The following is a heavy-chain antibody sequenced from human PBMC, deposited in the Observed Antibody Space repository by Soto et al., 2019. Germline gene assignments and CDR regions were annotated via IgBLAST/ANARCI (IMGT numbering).Heavy chain of an antibody. J-gene: IGHJ6*02. CDR3: ARVGSSRPYGMDV. D-gene: IGHD6-13*01. CDR1: GYTFTGYY. V-gene: IGHV1-2*04. Sequence: GASVKVSCKASGYTFTGYYMHWVRQAPGQGLEWMGWINPNSGGTNYAQKFQGWVTMTRDTSISTAYMELSRLRSDDTALYYCARVGSSRPYGMDVWGQGITVTVSS. CDR2: INPNSGGT.